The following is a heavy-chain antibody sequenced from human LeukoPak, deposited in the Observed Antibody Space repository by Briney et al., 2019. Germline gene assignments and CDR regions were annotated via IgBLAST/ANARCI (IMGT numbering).Heavy chain of an antibody. J-gene: IGHJ6*02. CDR3: ARGSSGWSLQTYYYYYGMDV. V-gene: IGHV3-74*01. Sequence: GGSLRLSCAASGFPFSAYWVHWVRQAPGKGLVWVSRINTDGTYTSYADSVKGRFTISRDNSKNTLYLQMNSLRAEDTAVYYCARGSSGWSLQTYYYYYGMDVWGQGTTVTVSS. CDR2: INTDGTYT. CDR1: GFPFSAYW. D-gene: IGHD6-19*01.